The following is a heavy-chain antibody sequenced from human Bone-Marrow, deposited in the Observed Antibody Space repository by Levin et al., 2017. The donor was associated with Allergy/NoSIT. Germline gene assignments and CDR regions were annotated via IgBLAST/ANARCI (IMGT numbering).Heavy chain of an antibody. J-gene: IGHJ4*02. CDR2: LSGDGSSK. CDR1: GFSFSSYA. V-gene: IGHV3-23*01. Sequence: PGGSLRLSCAASGFSFSSYAMSWVRQAPGKGLEWVSGLSGDGSSKYYADSAKGRFTISRDNSKDTLYLQMNSLRVEDTAIYYCVKDGENYFGINSFDYWGQGALVTVSA. D-gene: IGHD4/OR15-4a*01. CDR3: VKDGENYFGINSFDY.